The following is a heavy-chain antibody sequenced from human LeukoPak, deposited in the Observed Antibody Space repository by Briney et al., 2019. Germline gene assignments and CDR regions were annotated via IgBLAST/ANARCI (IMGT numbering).Heavy chain of an antibody. D-gene: IGHD4-17*01. CDR2: IRSKANSYAT. CDR3: TRPHDYGAH. J-gene: IGHJ4*02. Sequence: GGSLRLSCAASGFTFSGSAMHWVRQASGKGPEWVGRIRSKANSYATAYAASVKGRFTISRDDSKNTAYLQMNSLKTEDTAVYYCTRPHDYGAHWGQGTLVTVSS. CDR1: GFTFSGSA. V-gene: IGHV3-73*01.